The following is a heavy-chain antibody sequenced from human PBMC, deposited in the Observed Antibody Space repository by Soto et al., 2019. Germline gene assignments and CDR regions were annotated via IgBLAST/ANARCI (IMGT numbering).Heavy chain of an antibody. CDR3: ARDSTVTTPFDY. CDR1: GVTFSSYS. CDR2: ISSSSSYI. V-gene: IGHV3-21*01. D-gene: IGHD4-17*01. J-gene: IGHJ4*02. Sequence: GGSLRLSCAASGVTFSSYSMNWVRQAPGKGLEWVSSISSSSSYIYYADSVKGRFTISRDNAKNSLYLQMNSLRAEDTAVYYCARDSTVTTPFDYWGQGTLVTVSS.